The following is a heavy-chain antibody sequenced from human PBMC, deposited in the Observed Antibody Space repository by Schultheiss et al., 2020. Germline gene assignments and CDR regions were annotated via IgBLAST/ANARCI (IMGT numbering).Heavy chain of an antibody. CDR2: INPNSGGT. CDR1: GGTFSSYA. Sequence: ASVKVSCKASGGTFSSYAISWVRQAPGQGLEWMGGINPNSGGTNYAQKFQGRVTMTRDTSISTAYMELSRLRSDDTAVYYCAREGDGFTFDPWGQGTLVTVSS. D-gene: IGHD3-16*01. CDR3: AREGDGFTFDP. V-gene: IGHV1-2*02. J-gene: IGHJ5*02.